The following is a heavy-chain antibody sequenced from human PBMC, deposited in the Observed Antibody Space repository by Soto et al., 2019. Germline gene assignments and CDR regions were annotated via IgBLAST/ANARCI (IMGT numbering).Heavy chain of an antibody. J-gene: IGHJ4*02. D-gene: IGHD6-13*01. CDR1: GGSFSGYY. CDR2: INHSGST. V-gene: IGHV4-34*01. CDR3: ARKGIAAGARPR. Sequence: QVQLQQWGAGLLKPSETLSLTCAVYGGSFSGYYWSWIRQPPGKGLEWIGEINHSGSTNYNPSLKSRVTVSVDTSKNQFSLKLSSVTAADTAVYYCARKGIAAGARPRWGQGTLVTVSS.